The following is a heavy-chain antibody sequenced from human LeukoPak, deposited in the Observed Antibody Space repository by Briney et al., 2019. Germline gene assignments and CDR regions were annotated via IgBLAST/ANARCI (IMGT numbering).Heavy chain of an antibody. CDR3: SRVGTSSLRDWFDP. CDR1: AFTFSTYN. V-gene: IGHV3-7*01. Sequence: GGSLRLSCAASAFTFSTYNMNWVRQAPGKGLEWVANIKEDGSEKDYVDSVKGRFTISRDNSKNALYLQMNSLRAEDTAVYYCSRVGTSSLRDWFDPWGQGTLVTVSS. J-gene: IGHJ5*02. CDR2: IKEDGSEK. D-gene: IGHD2-8*01.